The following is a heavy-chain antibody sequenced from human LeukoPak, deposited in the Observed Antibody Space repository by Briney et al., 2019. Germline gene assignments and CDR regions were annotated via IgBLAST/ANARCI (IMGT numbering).Heavy chain of an antibody. J-gene: IGHJ6*02. V-gene: IGHV3-49*03. D-gene: IGHD4-17*01. CDR3: TRGSTVTTDHYYYGMDV. CDR1: GFTFGDYA. CDR2: IRSKAYGGTT. Sequence: GGSLRLSCTASGFTFGDYAMSWFRQAPGKGLEWVGFIRSKAYGGTTEYAASVKGRFTISRDDSESIAYLQMNSLKTEDTAVYYCTRGSTVTTDHYYYGMDVWGQGTTVTVSS.